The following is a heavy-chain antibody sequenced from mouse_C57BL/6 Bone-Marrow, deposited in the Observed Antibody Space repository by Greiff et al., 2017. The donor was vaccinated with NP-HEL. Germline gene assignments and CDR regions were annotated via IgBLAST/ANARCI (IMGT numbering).Heavy chain of an antibody. V-gene: IGHV10-1*01. D-gene: IGHD1-1*02. CDR2: IRSKSNNYAT. CDR3: VRHGGGSQYYYAMDY. CDR1: GFSFNTYA. J-gene: IGHJ4*01. Sequence: EVQLVESGGGLVQPKGSLKLSCAASGFSFNTYAMNWVRQAPGKGLEWVARIRSKSNNYATYYADSVKDRFTISRDDSESMLYLQMNNLKTEDTAMYYCVRHGGGSQYYYAMDYWGQGTSVTVSS.